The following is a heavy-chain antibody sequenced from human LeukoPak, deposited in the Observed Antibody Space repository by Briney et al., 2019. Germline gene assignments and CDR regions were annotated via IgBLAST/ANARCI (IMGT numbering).Heavy chain of an antibody. CDR2: TYYRSKWYN. CDR1: GDSVSSNSAA. J-gene: IGHJ4*02. V-gene: IGHV6-1*01. CDR3: ASQVFVAGTAMGHYPFDY. D-gene: IGHD6-19*01. Sequence: SQTLSLTCAISGDSVSSNSAAWNWIRQSPSRGLEWLGRTYYRSKWYNDYAVSVKSRITINPDTSKNQFSLHLNSVTREDTAVYYCASQVFVAGTAMGHYPFDYWGQGTLVTVSS.